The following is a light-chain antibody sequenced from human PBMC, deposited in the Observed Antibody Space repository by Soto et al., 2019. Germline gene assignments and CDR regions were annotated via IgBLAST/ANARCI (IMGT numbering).Light chain of an antibody. CDR1: QSVSSI. V-gene: IGKV3-15*01. Sequence: EIVMTQSPATLSVSPGERATLSCRASQSVSSILAWYQQKPGQAPRLLIYGASTRATGIPARFSGSGSGTEFTLTISSLQSEDFAVCYCQQYNNWPRTFGQGTKVEIK. J-gene: IGKJ1*01. CDR2: GAS. CDR3: QQYNNWPRT.